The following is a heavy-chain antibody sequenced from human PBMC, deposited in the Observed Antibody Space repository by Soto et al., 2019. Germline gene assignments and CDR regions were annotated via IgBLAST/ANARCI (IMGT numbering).Heavy chain of an antibody. D-gene: IGHD2-2*01. V-gene: IGHV3-23*01. CDR1: GFIFNNYA. Sequence: LILSCAASGFIFNNYAMTWVRQAPGKGLEWVSTVTASGGGTFYANSVKGRFTISRDNSRNTLHLQMSSLRVEDTALYYCAKALVPALTAKFGYWGQGTLVTVSS. CDR3: AKALVPALTAKFGY. J-gene: IGHJ4*02. CDR2: VTASGGGT.